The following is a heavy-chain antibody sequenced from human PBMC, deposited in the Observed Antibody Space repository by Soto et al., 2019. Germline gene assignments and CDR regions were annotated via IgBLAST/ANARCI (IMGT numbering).Heavy chain of an antibody. Sequence: QVQLVQSGAEVKKPGASVKVSCKASGYTFTSYDINWVRQATGQGLEWMGWMNPNSGNTGYAQKFQGSVTMTRNTAMRTADTEVGSLRSEDTAVYYCARERATISMDVWGQGPTVTVSS. D-gene: IGHD5-12*01. CDR1: GYTFTSYD. CDR2: MNPNSGNT. J-gene: IGHJ6*02. V-gene: IGHV1-8*01. CDR3: ARERATISMDV.